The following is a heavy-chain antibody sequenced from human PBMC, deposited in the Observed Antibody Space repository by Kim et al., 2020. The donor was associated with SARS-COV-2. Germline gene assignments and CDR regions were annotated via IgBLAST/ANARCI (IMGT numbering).Heavy chain of an antibody. CDR2: IYYSGST. Sequence: SETLSLTCTVSGGSISSSSYYWGWIRQPPGKGLEWIGSIYYSGSTYYNPSLKSRVTISVDTSKNQFSLKLSSVTAADTAVYYCARGDSSGWYGIHYFDYWGQGTLVTVSS. J-gene: IGHJ4*02. V-gene: IGHV4-39*01. D-gene: IGHD6-19*01. CDR3: ARGDSSGWYGIHYFDY. CDR1: GGSISSSSYY.